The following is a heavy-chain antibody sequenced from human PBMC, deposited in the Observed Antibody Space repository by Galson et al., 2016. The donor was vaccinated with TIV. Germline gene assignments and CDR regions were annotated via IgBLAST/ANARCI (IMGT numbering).Heavy chain of an antibody. CDR2: FYRGDGK. CDR3: ARDRRYCVNECYLHYYYGMDV. V-gene: IGHV3-53*05. D-gene: IGHD2-15*01. J-gene: IGHJ6*02. Sequence: SLRLSCAASGFTVTDNYINWVRQAPGQGLEWVSVFYRGDGKHYAASVMGRFTVPRDYSKNTLYLQLNSLRIDDTAVYYCARDRRYCVNECYLHYYYGMDVWGQGTTVTVSS. CDR1: GFTVTDNY.